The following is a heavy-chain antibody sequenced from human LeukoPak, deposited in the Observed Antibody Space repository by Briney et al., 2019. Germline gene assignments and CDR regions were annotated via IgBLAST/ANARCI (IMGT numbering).Heavy chain of an antibody. CDR1: GGSFSGYY. CDR3: ARGYWGSGY. Sequence: SETLSLTCAVYGGSFSGYYWSWIRQPTGKGLEWIGEINHSGSTNYNPSLKSRVTISVDTSKSQFSLKLSSVTAADTAVYYCARGYWGSGYWGQGTLVTVSS. CDR2: INHSGST. D-gene: IGHD7-27*01. J-gene: IGHJ4*02. V-gene: IGHV4-34*01.